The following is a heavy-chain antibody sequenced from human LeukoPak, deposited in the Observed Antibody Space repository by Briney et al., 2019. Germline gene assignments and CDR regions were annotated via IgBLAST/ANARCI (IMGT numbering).Heavy chain of an antibody. V-gene: IGHV3-48*04. D-gene: IGHD3-10*02. CDR3: AELGITMIGGV. J-gene: IGHJ6*04. CDR2: ISSSSSTI. CDR1: GFTFSSYS. Sequence: GGSLRLSCVASGFTFSSYSMNWVRQAPGKGLEWVSYISSSSSTIYYADSVKGRFTISRDNAKNSLYLQMNSLRAEDTAVYYCAELGITMIGGVWGKGTTVTISS.